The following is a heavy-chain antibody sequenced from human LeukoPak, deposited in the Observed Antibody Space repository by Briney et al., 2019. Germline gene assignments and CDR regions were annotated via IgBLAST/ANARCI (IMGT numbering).Heavy chain of an antibody. Sequence: GGSLRLSCEAPGFTFGTFGMAWVRQSPGKGLQWVSGITGSSTWTYYAASVKGRFTVSRDNSQNTLHLQMNSLRADDTAVYYCTRELVSSGTGYFDLWGRGTLVTVSS. V-gene: IGHV3-23*01. CDR2: ITGSSTWT. D-gene: IGHD3-10*01. J-gene: IGHJ2*01. CDR1: GFTFGTFG. CDR3: TRELVSSGTGYFDL.